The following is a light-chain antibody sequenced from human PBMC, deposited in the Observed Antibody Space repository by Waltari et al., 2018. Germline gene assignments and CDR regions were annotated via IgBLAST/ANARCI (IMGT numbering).Light chain of an antibody. CDR3: QQYNSYSRT. V-gene: IGKV1-5*03. J-gene: IGKJ1*01. Sequence: DIQMTQSPSTLSASVGDRVTITCRASQSISSWLAWYQQKPGKAPKLLIYKASSLESGVPERFSGSGSGTEFTLTISSLQPDDFATYYCQQYNSYSRTFGQGTKVEIK. CDR2: KAS. CDR1: QSISSW.